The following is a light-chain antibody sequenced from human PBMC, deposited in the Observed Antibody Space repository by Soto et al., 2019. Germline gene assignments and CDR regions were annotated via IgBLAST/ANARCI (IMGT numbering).Light chain of an antibody. V-gene: IGLV3-1*01. CDR1: KLGDKY. Sequence: SYELTQPPSVSVSPGQTASITCSGDKLGDKYACWYQQMPGQSPVLVMYQDSKQPSGIPERFSGSNSGNTATLTISGTQAMDEADYYCQAWDSSTVLFGGGTKLTVL. CDR3: QAWDSSTVL. CDR2: QDS. J-gene: IGLJ2*01.